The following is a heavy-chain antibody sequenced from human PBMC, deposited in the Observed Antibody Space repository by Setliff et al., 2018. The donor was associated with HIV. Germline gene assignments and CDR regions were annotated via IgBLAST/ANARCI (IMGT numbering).Heavy chain of an antibody. CDR2: ISDNGGST. CDR3: ASIYTAGTELLTDY. V-gene: IGHV3-23*01. D-gene: IGHD6-19*01. J-gene: IGHJ4*01. CDR1: GFTFSTYA. Sequence: SCAASGFTFSTYAMSWVRQAPGKGLEWVSAISDNGGSTYYADSMEGRFTISRDNSKNTLYLQLSGLRAEDTAVYYCASIYTAGTELLTDYWGQGTLVTVSS.